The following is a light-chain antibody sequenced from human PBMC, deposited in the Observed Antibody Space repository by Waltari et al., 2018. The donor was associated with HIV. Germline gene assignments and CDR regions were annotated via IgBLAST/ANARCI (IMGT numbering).Light chain of an antibody. V-gene: IGLV1-51*01. CDR2: AND. Sequence: QSLLTQPPSVSAAPGQKVTISCPGNTSNIGSNYMSWYQQLPGAAPKLVIYANDKRPSGITGRLSASKSGTSATLGITGLQTGDEADYYCGTWDTSLSAVVFGGGTKLTVL. J-gene: IGLJ3*02. CDR1: TSNIGSNY. CDR3: GTWDTSLSAVV.